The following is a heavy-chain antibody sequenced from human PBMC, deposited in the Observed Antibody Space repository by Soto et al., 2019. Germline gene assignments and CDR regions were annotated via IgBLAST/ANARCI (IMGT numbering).Heavy chain of an antibody. CDR3: AVVPAANDHDAFDI. V-gene: IGHV3-30*04. Sequence: GGSLRLSCAASGFMFSAYAMLWVRQAPGKGLEWVAAISYDGSNKYYADSVKGRFTISRDNSKNTLYLQMNSLRAEDTAVYYCAVVPAANDHDAFDIWGQGTMVTVSS. D-gene: IGHD2-2*01. CDR1: GFMFSAYA. J-gene: IGHJ3*02. CDR2: ISYDGSNK.